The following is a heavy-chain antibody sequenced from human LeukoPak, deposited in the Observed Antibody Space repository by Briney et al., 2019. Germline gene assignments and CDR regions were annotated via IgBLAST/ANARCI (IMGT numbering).Heavy chain of an antibody. Sequence: SETLSLTCAVYGGSFSGYYWSWIRQPPGKGLEWIGEINHSGSTNYNPSLKSRFTISVDTSKNQFSLKLSSVTAADTAVYYCARDRITMVRGVIYPPLRNLYYFDYWGQGTLVTVSS. J-gene: IGHJ4*02. V-gene: IGHV4-34*01. D-gene: IGHD3-10*01. CDR3: ARDRITMVRGVIYPPLRNLYYFDY. CDR1: GGSFSGYY. CDR2: INHSGST.